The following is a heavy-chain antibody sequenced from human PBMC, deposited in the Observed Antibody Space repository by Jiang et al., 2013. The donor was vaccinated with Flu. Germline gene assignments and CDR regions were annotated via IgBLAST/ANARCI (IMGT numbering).Heavy chain of an antibody. V-gene: IGHV5-51*01. CDR2: VYPSDSDT. CDR3: ARRLGAWSTPVDFLDY. D-gene: IGHD3-16*01. Sequence: VQLVESGAEMKKPGESLKISCQASGYNFASYWIAWVRQMPGKDLEWMGIVYPSDSDTIYSPSFKDKVIISADKSISTAYLQWSSLEASDTAMYFCARRLGAWSTPVDFLDYVGRGTRVTVSS. J-gene: IGHJ4*01. CDR1: GYNFASYW.